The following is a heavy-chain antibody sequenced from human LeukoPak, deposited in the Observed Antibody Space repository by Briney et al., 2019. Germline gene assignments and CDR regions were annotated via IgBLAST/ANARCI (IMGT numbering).Heavy chain of an antibody. Sequence: SETLSLTCTVSGGSISSYYWSWIRQPPGKGLEWIGYIYYSGSTNYNPSLKSRVTISVDTSKNQFSLKLSSVTAADTAVYYCARDRAYSGYDWDHWGQGTLVTVSS. J-gene: IGHJ4*02. CDR2: IYYSGST. CDR1: GGSISSYY. CDR3: ARDRAYSGYDWDH. V-gene: IGHV4-59*01. D-gene: IGHD5-12*01.